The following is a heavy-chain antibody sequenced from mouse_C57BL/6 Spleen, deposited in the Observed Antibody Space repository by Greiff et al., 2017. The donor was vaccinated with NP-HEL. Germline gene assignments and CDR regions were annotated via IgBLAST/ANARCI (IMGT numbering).Heavy chain of an antibody. CDR2: INPGSGGT. CDR1: GYAFTNYL. D-gene: IGHD1-1*01. CDR3: ARMDYGSLDY. J-gene: IGHJ2*01. V-gene: IGHV1-54*01. Sequence: VQLQQSGAELVRPGTSVKVSCKASGYAFTNYLIEWVKQRPGQGLEWIGVINPGSGGTNYNEKFKGKATLTADKSSSTAYMQLSSLTSEDSAVYFCARMDYGSLDYWGQGTTLTVSS.